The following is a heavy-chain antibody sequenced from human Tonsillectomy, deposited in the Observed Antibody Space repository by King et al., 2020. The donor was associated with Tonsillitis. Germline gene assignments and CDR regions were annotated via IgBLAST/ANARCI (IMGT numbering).Heavy chain of an antibody. CDR3: ARGREWFGEFSSGFDP. CDR1: GFTFSSYW. J-gene: IGHJ5*02. D-gene: IGHD3-10*01. Sequence: QLVQSGGGLVQPGGSLRISCAASGFTFSSYWMHWVRQAPGKGLVWVSRINSDGSSTSYADSVKGRTTISRDNAKNTLYLQMNSLRAEDTAVYCCARGREWFGEFSSGFDPWGQGTLVTVSS. CDR2: INSDGSST. V-gene: IGHV3-74*02.